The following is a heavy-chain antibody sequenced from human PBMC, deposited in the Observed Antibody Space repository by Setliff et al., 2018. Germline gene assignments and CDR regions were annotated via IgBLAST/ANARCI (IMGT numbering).Heavy chain of an antibody. CDR3: ARREYSSSWWFDP. J-gene: IGHJ5*02. CDR2: IYQSGNT. CDR1: GGSISSYNW. Sequence: SETLSLTCAVSGGSISSYNWWSWVRQAPGKGLEWIGEIYQSGNTNYNPSLKSRVTISVDKSKNQFSLKLSSVTAADTAVYYCARREYSSSWWFDPWGQGTLVTVSS. D-gene: IGHD6-6*01. V-gene: IGHV4-4*02.